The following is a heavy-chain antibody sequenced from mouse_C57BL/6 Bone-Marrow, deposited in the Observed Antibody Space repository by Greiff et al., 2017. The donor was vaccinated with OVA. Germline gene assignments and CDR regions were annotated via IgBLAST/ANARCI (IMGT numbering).Heavy chain of an antibody. Sequence: LQESGAELARPGASVKLSCKASGYTFTSYGISWVKQSTGQGLEWIGEIYPRSGNTYYNEKFKGKATLTADKSSSTAYMELRSLTSEDSAVYFCARDYGSSPLYYYAMDYWGQGTSVTVSS. J-gene: IGHJ4*01. D-gene: IGHD1-1*01. CDR1: GYTFTSYG. CDR3: ARDYGSSPLYYYAMDY. V-gene: IGHV1-81*01. CDR2: IYPRSGNT.